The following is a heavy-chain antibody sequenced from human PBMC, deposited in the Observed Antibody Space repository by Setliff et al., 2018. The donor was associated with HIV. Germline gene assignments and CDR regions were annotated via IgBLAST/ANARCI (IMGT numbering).Heavy chain of an antibody. CDR2: VYPGDSDT. V-gene: IGHV5-51*01. D-gene: IGHD1-26*01. CDR3: ARRRRAPGIEDLEAY. J-gene: IGHJ4*02. Sequence: PGESLKISCQGSGYTFADYWIGWVRQMPGKGLEWMGIVYPGDSDTRYSLSFQGQVTISADKSISTAYLQWSSLKASDTAMYYCARRRRAPGIEDLEAYWGQGTLVTVSS. CDR1: GYTFADYW.